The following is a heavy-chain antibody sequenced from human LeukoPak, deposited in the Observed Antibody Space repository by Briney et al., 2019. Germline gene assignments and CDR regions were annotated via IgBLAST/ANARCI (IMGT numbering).Heavy chain of an antibody. CDR3: ARSYYGSGSYFWFDP. CDR2: IYSGGST. J-gene: IGHJ5*02. V-gene: IGHV3-53*01. CDR1: GFTVSSNY. Sequence: PGGSLRLSCAASGFTVSSNYMSWVRQAPGKGLEWVSVIYSGGSTYYADSVKGRFTISRDNSKNTLYLQMNSLRAEDTAVYYCARSYYGSGSYFWFDPWGQGTLVTVSS. D-gene: IGHD3-10*01.